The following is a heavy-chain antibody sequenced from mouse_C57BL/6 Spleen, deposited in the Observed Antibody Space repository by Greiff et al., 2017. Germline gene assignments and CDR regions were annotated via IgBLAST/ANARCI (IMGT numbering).Heavy chain of an antibody. CDR1: GYAFTNYL. D-gene: IGHD1-1*01. Sequence: QVQLQQSGAELVRPGTSVKVSCKASGYAFTNYLIEWVKQRPGQGLEWIGVINPGSGGTNYNEKFKGKATLTADKSSSTAYMQLSSLTSEDSAVYFCANNYYGSSPAWFAYWGQGTLVTVSA. CDR2: INPGSGGT. J-gene: IGHJ3*01. CDR3: ANNYYGSSPAWFAY. V-gene: IGHV1-54*01.